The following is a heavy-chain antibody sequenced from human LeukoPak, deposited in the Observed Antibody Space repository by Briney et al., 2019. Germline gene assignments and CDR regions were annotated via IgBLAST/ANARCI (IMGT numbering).Heavy chain of an antibody. Sequence: GRSLRLSCAASGFTFYDYAMHWVRHAPGKGLEWVSGISGNSGSIGYADSVKGRFTISRDNAKNSLYLQMNSLRAEDTALYYCAKELYCSSTSCPQSGSGMDVWGQGTTVTVSS. V-gene: IGHV3-9*01. D-gene: IGHD2-2*01. CDR3: AKELYCSSTSCPQSGSGMDV. J-gene: IGHJ6*02. CDR1: GFTFYDYA. CDR2: ISGNSGSI.